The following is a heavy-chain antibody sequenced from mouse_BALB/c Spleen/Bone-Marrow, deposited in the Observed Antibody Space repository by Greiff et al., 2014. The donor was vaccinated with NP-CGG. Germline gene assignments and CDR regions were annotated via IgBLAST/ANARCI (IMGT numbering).Heavy chain of an antibody. CDR2: INPSNGDT. CDR1: GYTFTSYR. CDR3: TNYGYD. V-gene: IGHV1S16*01. Sequence: QVQLKQSGAELVKPGASVKLSCKASGYTFTSYRMHWVELRPGQGFEWIGEINPSNGDTNYNEKFKRKATLTVDKSSSTAYMQLSSLTSEDSAVYYCTNYGYDWGQGTTLTVSS. J-gene: IGHJ2*01. D-gene: IGHD1-2*01.